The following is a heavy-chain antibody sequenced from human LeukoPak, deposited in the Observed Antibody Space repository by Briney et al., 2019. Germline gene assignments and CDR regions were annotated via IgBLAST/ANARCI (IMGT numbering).Heavy chain of an antibody. CDR2: SIPIFGTA. Sequence: EASVKVSCKASRGTFNSYAISWVRQVPGQGLEWMGESIPIFGTAKYAQKFQGRVTMTRNTSISTAYMELSSLRSEDTAVYYCARVSTEMWELVGDYWGQGTLVTVSS. CDR1: RGTFNSYA. CDR3: ARVSTEMWELVGDY. D-gene: IGHD1-26*01. J-gene: IGHJ4*02. V-gene: IGHV1-69*05.